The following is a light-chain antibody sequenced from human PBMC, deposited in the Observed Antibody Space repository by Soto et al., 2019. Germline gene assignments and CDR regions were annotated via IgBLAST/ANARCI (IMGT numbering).Light chain of an antibody. Sequence: QPVLTQSPSVSASLGGSVNLTCTLSSGHRTYAIAWHQVQSGKGPRFLMTINSDGSHNRGDGVPARFSGASFGAERFLIISSLQSDDETDYYCQTWGPGIVVFGGGTKLTVL. CDR3: QTWGPGIVV. V-gene: IGLV4-69*01. CDR2: INSDGSH. CDR1: SGHRTYA. J-gene: IGLJ2*01.